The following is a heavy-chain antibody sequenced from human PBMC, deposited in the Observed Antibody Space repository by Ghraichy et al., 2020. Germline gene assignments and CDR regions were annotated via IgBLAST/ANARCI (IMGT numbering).Heavy chain of an antibody. CDR3: AREPYYGSGSYFDY. V-gene: IGHV1-2*02. CDR2: INPNSGGT. Sequence: ASVKVSCKASGYTFTGYYMHWVRQAPGQGLEWMGWINPNSGGTNYAQKFQGRVTMTRDTSISTAYMELSRLRSDDTAVYYCAREPYYGSGSYFDYWGQGTLVTVSS. CDR1: GYTFTGYY. D-gene: IGHD3-10*01. J-gene: IGHJ4*02.